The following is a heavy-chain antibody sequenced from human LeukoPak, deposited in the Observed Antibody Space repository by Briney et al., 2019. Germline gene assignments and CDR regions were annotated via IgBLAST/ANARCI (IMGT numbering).Heavy chain of an antibody. J-gene: IGHJ2*01. CDR1: GGSISSYY. CDR2: IYYSGST. Sequence: SETLSLTCTVSGGSISSYYWSWIRQPPGKGLEWIGYIYYSGSTNYNPSLKSRVTISVDTSKNQFSLKLSSVTAADTAVHYCARVRVAVAANYWYFDLWGRGTLVTVSS. CDR3: ARVRVAVAANYWYFDL. D-gene: IGHD6-19*01. V-gene: IGHV4-59*01.